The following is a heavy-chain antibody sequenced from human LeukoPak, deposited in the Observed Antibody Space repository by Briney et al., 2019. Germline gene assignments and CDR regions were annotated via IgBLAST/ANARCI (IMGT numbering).Heavy chain of an antibody. CDR2: IKPDTGAT. J-gene: IGHJ4*02. CDR3: ARDHDFGPDY. Sequence: ASVKVSFKASVYTFTVHYFHWLRQAPGEGLEWMGWIKPDTGATNFAQKFHGRLTMTTDTSISTGYMELRSLTSDDTAMYYCARDHDFGPDYWGQGTLVTVS. CDR1: VYTFTVHY. D-gene: IGHD4/OR15-4a*01. V-gene: IGHV1-2*02.